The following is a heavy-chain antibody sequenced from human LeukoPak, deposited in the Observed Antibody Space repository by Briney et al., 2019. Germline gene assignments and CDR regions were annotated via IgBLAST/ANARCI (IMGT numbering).Heavy chain of an antibody. V-gene: IGHV3-21*01. Sequence: GGSLRLSCAASGFTFSSYSMNWVRQAPGKGLEWVSSISSSSYIYYADSVKGRFTISRDNAKNSLYLQMNSLRAEDTAVYYCARGRDDILTGYYLWGQGTLVTVSS. J-gene: IGHJ4*02. CDR1: GFTFSSYS. D-gene: IGHD3-9*01. CDR3: ARGRDDILTGYYL. CDR2: ISSSSYI.